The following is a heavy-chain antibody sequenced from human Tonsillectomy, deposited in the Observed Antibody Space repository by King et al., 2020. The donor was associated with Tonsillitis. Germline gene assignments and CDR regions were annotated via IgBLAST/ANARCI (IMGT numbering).Heavy chain of an antibody. Sequence: QLQESGPGLVKPSETLPLTCTVSGYSISMYYWSWIRQPPGQRLEWIGVIYYTGSTNYSPSLNSQVPISVDTSKNQFSLKLSSVTAADTAVYYCARVAYPYWYFDLWGRGTLVTVSS. CDR2: IYYTGST. D-gene: IGHD3-16*01. J-gene: IGHJ2*01. CDR1: GYSISMYY. V-gene: IGHV4-59*01. CDR3: ARVAYPYWYFDL.